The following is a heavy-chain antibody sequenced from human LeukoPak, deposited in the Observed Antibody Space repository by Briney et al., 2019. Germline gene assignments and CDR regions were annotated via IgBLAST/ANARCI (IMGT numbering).Heavy chain of an antibody. J-gene: IGHJ5*02. CDR1: GFTFSSYA. D-gene: IGHD6-19*01. CDR2: ISGSGGST. Sequence: SGGSLRLSCAASGFTFSSYAMSWVRQAPGKGREWVSAISGSGGSTYYADSVKGRFTISRDNSKNTLYLQMNSLRAEDTAVYYCAKDGQWLVPVWFDPWGQGTLVTVSS. CDR3: AKDGQWLVPVWFDP. V-gene: IGHV3-23*01.